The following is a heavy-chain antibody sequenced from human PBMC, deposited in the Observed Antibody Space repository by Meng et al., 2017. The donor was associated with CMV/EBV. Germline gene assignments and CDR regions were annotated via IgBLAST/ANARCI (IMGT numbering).Heavy chain of an antibody. V-gene: IGHV3-33*06. Sequence: GESLKISCVVSGFMFRNYGMHWVRQAPGKGLEWVAGIWYDGSNRNYGDSVKGRFTISRDNSKDILYLQMNSLRVEDTAIYYCAKLAGFFGVGRYGLDVWGQGTTVTVSS. D-gene: IGHD1-26*01. CDR3: AKLAGFFGVGRYGLDV. CDR1: GFMFRNYG. CDR2: IWYDGSNR. J-gene: IGHJ6*02.